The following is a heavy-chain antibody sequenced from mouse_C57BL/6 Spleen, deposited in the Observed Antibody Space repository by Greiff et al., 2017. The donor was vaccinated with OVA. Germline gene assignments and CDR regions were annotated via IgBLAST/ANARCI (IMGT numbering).Heavy chain of an antibody. Sequence: QVQLQQSGPELVKPGASVKISCKASGYAFSSYWMNWVKQRPGKGLEWIGRIYPGDGDTNYNGKFKGKATLTADKSSSTAYMQLSSLASDDSAVYCCAKSLRGYFDVWGTGTTVTVSS. CDR1: GYAFSSYW. J-gene: IGHJ1*03. CDR3: AKSLRGYFDV. D-gene: IGHD2-12*01. V-gene: IGHV1-82*01. CDR2: IYPGDGDT.